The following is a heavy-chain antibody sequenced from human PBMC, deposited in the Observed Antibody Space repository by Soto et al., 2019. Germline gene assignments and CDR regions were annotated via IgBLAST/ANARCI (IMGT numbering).Heavy chain of an antibody. J-gene: IGHJ4*02. CDR2: IYWADDK. CDR3: AHRPYSDYPIDY. Sequence: HITLKESGPTLVKPTQTLTLTCTFSAFSLNTTGVGVGWIRQPPGKALQWLALIYWADDKRYSPSLNRTLTITKDTCKSQAVITMTNMDPVDTGKYYGAHRPYSDYPIDYWGQGTLVTVSS. CDR1: AFSLNTTGVG. D-gene: IGHD4-17*01. V-gene: IGHV2-5*02.